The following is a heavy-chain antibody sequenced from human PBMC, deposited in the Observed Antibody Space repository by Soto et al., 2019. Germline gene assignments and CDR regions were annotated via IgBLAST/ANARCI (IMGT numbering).Heavy chain of an antibody. D-gene: IGHD3-16*01. J-gene: IGHJ5*02. CDR1: GFTFSSYA. V-gene: IGHV3-23*01. Sequence: EVQMLESGGGLVQPGGSLRLSCEASGFTFSSYAMNWVRQAPGKGLEWVSAISGSGGSTYYADSVKGRFTISRDNSKNTLYLQMNRLRAEDKAVYYCAMRLGFSGDDWVDPWGQGTMVTVSS. CDR3: AMRLGFSGDDWVDP. CDR2: ISGSGGST.